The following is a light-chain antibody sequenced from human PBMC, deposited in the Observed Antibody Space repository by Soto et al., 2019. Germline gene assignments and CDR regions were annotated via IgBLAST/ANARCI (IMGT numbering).Light chain of an antibody. CDR3: QQYGGPWT. CDR2: GAS. J-gene: IGKJ1*01. CDR1: QSVSSNY. V-gene: IGKV3-20*01. Sequence: EIVLTQSPGTLSLSPGERATLSCRASQSVSSNYLAWHQQKPGQAPRLLIFGASSRASGIPDRFSGSGSGTDFPLTISRLEPEDFAVYYCQQYGGPWTFGQGTKVEIK.